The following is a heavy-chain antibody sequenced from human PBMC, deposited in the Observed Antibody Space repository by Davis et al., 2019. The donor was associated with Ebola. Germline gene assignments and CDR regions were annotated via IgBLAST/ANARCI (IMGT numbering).Heavy chain of an antibody. Sequence: AASVKVSCKASGYTFTSYYMHWVRQAPGQGLEWMGIINPSGGSTSYAQKFQGRVTMTRDTSTSTVYMELSSLRSEDMAVYYCARDVIPMITFGGVRAFDYWGQGTLVTVSS. J-gene: IGHJ4*02. CDR2: INPSGGST. CDR3: ARDVIPMITFGGVRAFDY. V-gene: IGHV1-46*01. D-gene: IGHD3-16*01. CDR1: GYTFTSYY.